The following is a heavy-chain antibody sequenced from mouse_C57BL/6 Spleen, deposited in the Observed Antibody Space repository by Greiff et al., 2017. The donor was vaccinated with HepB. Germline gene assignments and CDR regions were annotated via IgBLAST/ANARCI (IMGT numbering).Heavy chain of an antibody. J-gene: IGHJ2*01. Sequence: VQLQQSGAELVKPGASVKLSCKASGYTFTSYWMQWVKQRPGQGLEWIGEIDPSDSYTNYNQKFKGKATLTVDTSSSTAYMQLSSLTSEDSAVYSCAIKGYFEDYWGQGTTLTVSS. CDR3: AIKGYFEDY. CDR2: IDPSDSYT. D-gene: IGHD1-3*01. CDR1: GYTFTSYW. V-gene: IGHV1-50*01.